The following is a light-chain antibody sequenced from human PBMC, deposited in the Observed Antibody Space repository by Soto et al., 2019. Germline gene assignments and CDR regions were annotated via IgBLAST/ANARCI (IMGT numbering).Light chain of an antibody. CDR2: EAS. V-gene: IGKV2D-29*02. Sequence: DVVMTQTPLSLSVAPGQPASICCKSSQSLLHITGETFLFWYLQKPGQSPQLLIYEASTRVSGVPDRFSGSGSGTDFTLEISRVETDDVGIYYCMQSTQLPPTFGQGTRLE. CDR1: QSLLHITGETF. J-gene: IGKJ5*01. CDR3: MQSTQLPPT.